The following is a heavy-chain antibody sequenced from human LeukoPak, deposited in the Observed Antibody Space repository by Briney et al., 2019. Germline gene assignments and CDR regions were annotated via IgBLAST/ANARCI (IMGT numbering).Heavy chain of an antibody. CDR2: INHSGST. CDR1: GGSFSGYY. J-gene: IGHJ6*02. V-gene: IGHV4-34*04. Sequence: SETLSLTCAVYGGSFSGYYWSCIRQPPVKGLEWIGEINHSGSTNNNPSLKSRATISVDASKNQFSLKLSSVTAADTAVYYCARLQFRRYYYYGMDVWGQGTTVTVSS. D-gene: IGHD5-24*01. CDR3: ARLQFRRYYYYGMDV.